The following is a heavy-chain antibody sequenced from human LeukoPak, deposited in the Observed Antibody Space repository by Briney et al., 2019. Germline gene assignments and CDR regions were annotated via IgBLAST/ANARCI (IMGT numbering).Heavy chain of an antibody. CDR3: ARGLGGIVGATSSWYFDL. CDR1: GFTFSSYA. Sequence: GGSLRLSCAASGFTFSSYAMNWVRQAPGKGLEYVSAISSNGGSTYYANSVKGRFTISRDNSKNTLYLQMGSLRAEDMAVYYCARGLGGIVGATSSWYFDLWGRGTLVTVSS. CDR2: ISSNGGST. J-gene: IGHJ2*01. V-gene: IGHV3-64*01. D-gene: IGHD1-26*01.